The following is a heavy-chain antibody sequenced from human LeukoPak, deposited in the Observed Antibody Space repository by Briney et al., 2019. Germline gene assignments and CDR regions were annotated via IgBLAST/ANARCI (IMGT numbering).Heavy chain of an antibody. D-gene: IGHD3-10*01. Sequence: ASVKVSCKASSYTFTRYGISWVRQAPGQGLEWMGWISGYNGNTNYAQKFLGRVSMTADTSTSTAYMELSSLRSEDTAVYYCARGPSITMVRGGQWYYYMDVWGKGTTVTISS. CDR2: ISGYNGNT. V-gene: IGHV1-18*01. CDR1: SYTFTRYG. J-gene: IGHJ6*03. CDR3: ARGPSITMVRGGQWYYYMDV.